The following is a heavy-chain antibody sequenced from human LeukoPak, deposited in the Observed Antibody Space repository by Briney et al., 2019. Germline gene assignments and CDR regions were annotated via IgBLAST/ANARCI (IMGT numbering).Heavy chain of an antibody. Sequence: SETLSLTCTVSGGSISGYYWSWIRQPPGKGLEWIGYIYYSGSTNYNPSLKSRVTISVDTSKNQFSLKLSSVTAADTAVYYCARDYSGDYYYYMDVWGKGTTVTVSS. D-gene: IGHD3-10*01. V-gene: IGHV4-59*01. J-gene: IGHJ6*03. CDR2: IYYSGST. CDR1: GGSISGYY. CDR3: ARDYSGDYYYYMDV.